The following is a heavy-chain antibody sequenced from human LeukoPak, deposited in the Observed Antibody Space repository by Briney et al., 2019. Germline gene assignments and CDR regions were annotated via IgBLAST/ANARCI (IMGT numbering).Heavy chain of an antibody. J-gene: IGHJ4*02. V-gene: IGHV5-51*01. Sequence: GESLKISCKGSGYSFTSYWIGWVRQMPGKGLEWMGIIYPGDSDTRYSPSFQGQVTISANKSISTAYLQWSSLKASDTAMYYCARHPLTLDTAMVTLFLDYWGQGTLVTVSS. CDR2: IYPGDSDT. D-gene: IGHD5-18*01. CDR3: ARHPLTLDTAMVTLFLDY. CDR1: GYSFTSYW.